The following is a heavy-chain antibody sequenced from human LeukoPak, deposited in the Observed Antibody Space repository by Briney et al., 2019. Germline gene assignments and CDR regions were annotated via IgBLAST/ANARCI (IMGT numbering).Heavy chain of an antibody. CDR1: GFTFSSYG. CDR2: IWYDGSNK. Sequence: GGSLRLSCAASGFTFSSYGMHWVRQAPGKGLEWVAVIWYDGSNKYYADSVKGRFTISRDNSKNTLYLQMNSLRAEDTAVYYCARGVMEYQLLAFFDYWGQGTLVTVSS. J-gene: IGHJ4*02. CDR3: ARGVMEYQLLAFFDY. D-gene: IGHD2-2*01. V-gene: IGHV3-33*01.